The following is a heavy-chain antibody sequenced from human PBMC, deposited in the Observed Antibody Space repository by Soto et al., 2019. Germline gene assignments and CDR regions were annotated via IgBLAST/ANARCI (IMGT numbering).Heavy chain of an antibody. D-gene: IGHD2-21*01. Sequence: ASVKVSCKASGYTFTSYYMHWVRQAPGQGLEWMGIINPSGGSTSYAQKFQGRVTMTRDTSTSTVYMELSSLRSEDTAVYYCARSRICGGDCYLFDYSGQGTLVTVSS. CDR3: ARSRICGGDCYLFDY. J-gene: IGHJ4*02. V-gene: IGHV1-46*03. CDR1: GYTFTSYY. CDR2: INPSGGST.